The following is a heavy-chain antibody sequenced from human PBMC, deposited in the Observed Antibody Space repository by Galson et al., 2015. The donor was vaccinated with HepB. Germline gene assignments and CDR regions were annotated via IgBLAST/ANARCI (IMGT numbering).Heavy chain of an antibody. J-gene: IGHJ2*01. V-gene: IGHV3-64*01. CDR1: GFTFSDYA. D-gene: IGHD5-18*01. CDR3: ARDSVRIYGYTWYFDL. CDR2: INNNGGGT. Sequence: SLRLSCAASGFTFSDYAMHWVRQAPGKGLESVSAINNNGGGTYYANSVKGRFTISRDNSKNTLYLQMGSLRPEDMAVYYCARDSVRIYGYTWYFDLWGRGTLVTVSS.